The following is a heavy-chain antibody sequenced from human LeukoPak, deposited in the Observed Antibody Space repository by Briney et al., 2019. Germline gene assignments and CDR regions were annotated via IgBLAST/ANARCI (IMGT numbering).Heavy chain of an antibody. V-gene: IGHV3-64D*06. CDR1: GFTFSSYA. Sequence: GGSLRLSCSASGFTFSSYAMHWVRQAPGKGLEYGSAISSNGGSTYYADSVKGRFTISRDNSKNTLYLQMSSLRAEDTAVYYCVKDLVYCGGDCYSAKYFQHWGQGTLVTVSS. J-gene: IGHJ1*01. D-gene: IGHD2-21*02. CDR3: VKDLVYCGGDCYSAKYFQH. CDR2: ISSNGGST.